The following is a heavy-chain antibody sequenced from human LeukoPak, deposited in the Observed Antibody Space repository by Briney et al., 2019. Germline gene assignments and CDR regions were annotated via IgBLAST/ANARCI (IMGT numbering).Heavy chain of an antibody. CDR2: IDARGDT. J-gene: IGHJ5*02. V-gene: IGHV4-34*01. CDR1: GWSFNDYY. Sequence: SETLSLTCAVYGWSFNDYYWNWVRQPPGKGLEWIGEIDARGDTNYNPSLKSRVTISVDSSKNQFSLTLTSMIAADTAIYYCARGQVPAARGYNWFDPWGQGTLVTVSS. D-gene: IGHD2-2*01. CDR3: ARGQVPAARGYNWFDP.